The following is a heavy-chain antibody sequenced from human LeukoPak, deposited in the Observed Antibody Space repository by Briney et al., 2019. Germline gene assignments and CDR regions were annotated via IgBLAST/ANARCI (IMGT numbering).Heavy chain of an antibody. J-gene: IGHJ5*02. CDR3: ARGGRDGYNNWFDP. D-gene: IGHD5-24*01. Sequence: SQTLSLTCTVSGGSISSGSYYWNWIRQPAGKGLEWIGRIYTSGSTNYNPSLKSRVTISVDTSKNQFSLKLSSVIAADTAVYYCARGGRDGYNNWFDPWGQGTLVTVSS. CDR1: GGSISSGSYY. V-gene: IGHV4-61*02. CDR2: IYTSGST.